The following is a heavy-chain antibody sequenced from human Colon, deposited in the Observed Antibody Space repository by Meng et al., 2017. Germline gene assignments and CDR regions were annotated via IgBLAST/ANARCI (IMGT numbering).Heavy chain of an antibody. CDR3: ARGPLDY. CDR2: IYYTGST. V-gene: IGHV4-61*01. J-gene: IGHJ4*02. CDR1: GGSISSGSYY. Sequence: QGPLQGSGPGLVKPSQTLSLTCTVSGGSISSGSYYWSSIRQHPGKGLEWIGYIYYTGSTNYNPSLKSRVTISVDTSKNQFSLKLSSVTAADTAVYYCARGPLDYWGQGTLVTVSS.